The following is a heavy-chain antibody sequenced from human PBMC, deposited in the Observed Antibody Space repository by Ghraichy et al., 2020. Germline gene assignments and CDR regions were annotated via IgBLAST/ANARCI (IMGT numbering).Heavy chain of an antibody. J-gene: IGHJ3*02. CDR2: ISYSGST. CDR3: ARHAYCSGGSCYSAATDGFDI. D-gene: IGHD2-15*01. Sequence: SETLSLTCTVSGASISSYHWSWIRQPPGKGLEWIGLISYSGSTNYNPSLKSRVTISLDTSKNQFSLKLSSVSAADTAVYYCARHAYCSGGSCYSAATDGFDIWGQGTTVTVSS. V-gene: IGHV4-59*08. CDR1: GASISSYH.